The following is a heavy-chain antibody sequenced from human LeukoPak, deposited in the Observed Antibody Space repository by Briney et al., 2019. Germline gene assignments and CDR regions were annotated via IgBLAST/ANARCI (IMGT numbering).Heavy chain of an antibody. J-gene: IGHJ4*01. CDR3: TTREIVVEPALTSMVRGVLWRSDF. V-gene: IGHV1-8*02. CDR2: FDPKEGKR. CDR1: GYTFTSYD. Sequence: GASVKVSCKASGYTFTSYDINWVRQATGQGLEWMGGFDPKEGKRVYAQNFQGRVTMTEDTSSGSAYMELNSLRSEDTGVYYCTTREIVVEPALTSMVRGVLWRSDFWGHGTLVTVSS. D-gene: IGHD3-10*01.